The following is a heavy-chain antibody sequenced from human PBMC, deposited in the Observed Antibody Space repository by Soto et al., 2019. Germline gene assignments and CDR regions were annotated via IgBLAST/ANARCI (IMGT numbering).Heavy chain of an antibody. D-gene: IGHD2-15*01. V-gene: IGHV3-33*01. J-gene: IGHJ3*02. CDR1: GFTFSSYG. CDR3: XRQVVVVVASSADAFDI. Sequence: GGSLRLSCAASGFTFSSYGMHWVRQAPGKGLEWVAVIWSDGSNKYYADSVKGRFTISRDNSKNTLYLQMNSLRAEDTAVYYCXRQVVVVVASSADAFDIWGQGTMVTVSS. CDR2: IWSDGSNK.